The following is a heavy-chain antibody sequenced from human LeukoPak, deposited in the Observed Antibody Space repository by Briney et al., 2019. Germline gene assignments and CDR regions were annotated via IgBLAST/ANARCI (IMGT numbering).Heavy chain of an antibody. CDR1: GLTVSSNY. Sequence: GGSLRLSCAASGLTVSSNYMSWVRQAPGKGLEWVSVIYSGGTTYYADSVKGRFTISRDNSKNTLYLQMSSLRAEDTAVYYCAKDYVQYLNTGIVGATHIDYWGQGTLVTVSS. CDR2: IYSGGTT. V-gene: IGHV3-53*01. CDR3: AKDYVQYLNTGIVGATHIDY. D-gene: IGHD1-26*01. J-gene: IGHJ4*02.